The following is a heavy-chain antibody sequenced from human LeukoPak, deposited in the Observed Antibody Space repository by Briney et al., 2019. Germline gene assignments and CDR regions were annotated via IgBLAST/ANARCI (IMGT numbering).Heavy chain of an antibody. D-gene: IGHD6-13*01. Sequence: SETLSLTCTVSGXSISSTTYYWGWIRQPPGKGLEWIGYFYYSGNTYYNPSLKSRVTISVDTSKNQFSLHLTSVTAADTAVYYCATSSNWSLLYLDYWGQGSLVTVSS. J-gene: IGHJ4*02. CDR1: GXSISSTTYY. V-gene: IGHV4-39*07. CDR3: ATSSNWSLLYLDY. CDR2: FYYSGNT.